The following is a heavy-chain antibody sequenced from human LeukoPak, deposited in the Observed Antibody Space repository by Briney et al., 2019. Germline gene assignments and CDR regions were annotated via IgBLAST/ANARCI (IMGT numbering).Heavy chain of an antibody. V-gene: IGHV4-4*07. CDR1: GGSIRSYY. Sequence: SETLSLTCTVSGGSIRSYYWNWIRQPAGKGLEWIGRIYTTGITNYNPSLKSRVTMSVDTSKNDFSLKLSSVTAADTAVYYCARHRDWNYWFDAWGQGTLVTVS. CDR3: ARHRDWNYWFDA. J-gene: IGHJ5*02. CDR2: IYTTGIT. D-gene: IGHD1-7*01.